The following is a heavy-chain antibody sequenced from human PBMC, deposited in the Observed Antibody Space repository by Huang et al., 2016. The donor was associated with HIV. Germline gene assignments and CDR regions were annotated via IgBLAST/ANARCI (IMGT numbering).Heavy chain of an antibody. Sequence: EVHLVESGGGLVRPGGSLRLSCAASGFSFGDFSMSWVRLGYFRMIWGRRVPGKGRGWVSYCSERIHTIYYADSWRGRFTISVDDAASSVYLQMESLTVEDTAVYFCARGGPPGTDMVFYYFDSWGQGTLVTVSS. CDR1: GFSFGDFS. V-gene: IGHV3-48*01. CDR2: CSERIHTI. J-gene: IGHJ5*01. CDR3: ARGGPPGTDMVFYYFDS. D-gene: IGHD5-18*01.